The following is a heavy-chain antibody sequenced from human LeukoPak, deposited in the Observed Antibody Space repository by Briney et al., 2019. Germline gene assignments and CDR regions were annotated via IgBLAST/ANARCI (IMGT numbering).Heavy chain of an antibody. D-gene: IGHD3-22*01. J-gene: IGHJ4*02. CDR3: ARGRDYYEDY. Sequence: GSLRLSCAASGFTLSSYGIHWVRQAPGKGLEWVAVIWYGGTTKFYIDSVKGRFTISRDDSKNTAYLQMNTLRADDTAVYYCARGRDYYEDYWGQGTLVTVSS. V-gene: IGHV3-33*01. CDR1: GFTLSSYG. CDR2: IWYGGTTK.